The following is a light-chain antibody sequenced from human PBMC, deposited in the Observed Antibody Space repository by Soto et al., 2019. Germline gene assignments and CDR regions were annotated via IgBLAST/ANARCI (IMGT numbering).Light chain of an antibody. CDR2: SHN. V-gene: IGLV1-47*02. CDR1: SSNIGRNY. CDR3: ATWDDDVSGVV. Sequence: QSVLPQTPSVSGTPGQTVTISCSGSSSNIGRNYVYWYQQLPGAAPKLLMYSHNIRPSGVPDRFSASTSGTSASLVISGLRSEDEADYHCATWDDDVSGVVFGGGTKVIVL. J-gene: IGLJ2*01.